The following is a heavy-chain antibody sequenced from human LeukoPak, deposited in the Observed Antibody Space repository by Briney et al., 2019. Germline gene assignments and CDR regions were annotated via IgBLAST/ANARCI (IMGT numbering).Heavy chain of an antibody. V-gene: IGHV4-59*01. D-gene: IGHD6-19*01. CDR1: GGSISSYY. Sequence: SETLSLTCTVSGGSISSYYLSWIRQPPGKGLEWMGYIYYSGSTNYNPSLKSRVTISVDTSKNQFSLKLSSVTAADTAVYYCARVDGAVAGWYYFDYWGQGALVTVSS. J-gene: IGHJ4*02. CDR3: ARVDGAVAGWYYFDY. CDR2: IYYSGST.